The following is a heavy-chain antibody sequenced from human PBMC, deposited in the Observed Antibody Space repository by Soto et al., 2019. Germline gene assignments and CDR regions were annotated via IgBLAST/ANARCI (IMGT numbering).Heavy chain of an antibody. CDR2: IIPIFGTA. Sequence: SVKVSCKASGGTFSSYAISWVRQAPGQGLEWMGGIIPIFGTANYAQKFQGRVTITADESTSTAYMELSNLRSEDTAVYYCARALGYQLLPFYYGMDVWGQGTTVTVSS. CDR1: GGTFSSYA. CDR3: ARALGYQLLPFYYGMDV. J-gene: IGHJ6*02. V-gene: IGHV1-69*13. D-gene: IGHD2-2*01.